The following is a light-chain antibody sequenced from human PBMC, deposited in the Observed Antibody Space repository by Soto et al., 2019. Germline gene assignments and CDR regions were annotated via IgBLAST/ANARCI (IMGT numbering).Light chain of an antibody. CDR2: EVT. Sequence: QSALTQPASVSGSPGQSITISCTGTSSDVGPYNYVSWYQHHPGKAPKLLIYEVTKRPSGVSNRFSGSKSGNTASLTISGLQAEDEADYYCSSYRSGNSLDVFGTGTKLTVL. CDR3: SSYRSGNSLDV. J-gene: IGLJ1*01. V-gene: IGLV2-14*01. CDR1: SSDVGPYNY.